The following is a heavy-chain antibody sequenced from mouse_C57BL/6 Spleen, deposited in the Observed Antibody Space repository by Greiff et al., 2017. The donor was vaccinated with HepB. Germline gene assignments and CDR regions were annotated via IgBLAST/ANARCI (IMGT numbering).Heavy chain of an antibody. CDR2: INPSTGGT. D-gene: IGHD1-1*01. CDR3: ARWAITTDWYFDV. Sequence: VQLQQSGPELVKPGASVKISCKASGYSFTGYYMNWVKQSPEKSLEWIGAINPSTGGTTYNQKFKAKATLTVDKSSSTAYMQLKSLTSEDSAVYYCARWAITTDWYFDVWGTGTTVTVSS. J-gene: IGHJ1*03. CDR1: GYSFTGYY. V-gene: IGHV1-42*01.